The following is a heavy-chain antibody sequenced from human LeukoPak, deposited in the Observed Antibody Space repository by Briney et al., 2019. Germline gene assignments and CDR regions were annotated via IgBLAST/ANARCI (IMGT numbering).Heavy chain of an antibody. V-gene: IGHV1-69*04. CDR3: ASHSTIFPSEYFQH. CDR2: IIPILGIA. CDR1: GGTFSSYA. Sequence: ASVKVSCKASGGTFSSYAISWVRQAPGQGLEWMGRIIPILGIANYAQKFQGRVTITADKSTSTAYMELSSLRSEDTAVYYRASHSTIFPSEYFQHWGQGTLVTVSS. J-gene: IGHJ1*01. D-gene: IGHD3-9*01.